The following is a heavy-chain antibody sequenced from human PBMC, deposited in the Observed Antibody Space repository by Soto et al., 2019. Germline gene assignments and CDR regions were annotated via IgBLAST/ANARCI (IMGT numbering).Heavy chain of an antibody. Sequence: SETLSLTCTVSGGSISRYYWSWIRQPPGKGLGWIGEINHSGSTNYNPSLKSRVTISVDTSKNQFPLKLSSVTAADTAVYYCARDEFRDWFDPWGQGTLVTVSS. D-gene: IGHD2-21*01. CDR3: ARDEFRDWFDP. CDR2: INHSGST. V-gene: IGHV4-34*01. CDR1: GGSISRYY. J-gene: IGHJ5*02.